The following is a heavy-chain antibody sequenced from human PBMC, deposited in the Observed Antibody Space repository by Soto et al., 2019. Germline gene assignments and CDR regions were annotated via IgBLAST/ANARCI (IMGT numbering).Heavy chain of an antibody. Sequence: QLQLQESGPGLVKPSETLSLTCTVSGGSISRSNYDWGWIRQPPGKGLEWIGNIFYSGITYPNPSLKSRVTLSEDTSRNQFSLKLSSVTAADTAVYYCASLQGRVGYSHGYIDYWGQGTLVAVSS. CDR1: GGSISRSNYD. J-gene: IGHJ4*02. V-gene: IGHV4-39*01. CDR3: ASLQGRVGYSHGYIDY. D-gene: IGHD5-18*01. CDR2: IFYSGIT.